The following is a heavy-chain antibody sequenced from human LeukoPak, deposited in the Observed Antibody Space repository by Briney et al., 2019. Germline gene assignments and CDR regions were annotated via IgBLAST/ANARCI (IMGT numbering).Heavy chain of an antibody. CDR3: ARGGGPIVGYCSGGSCYPIYQRPGYYFDY. Sequence: SETLSLTCAVYGGSFSGYYWSWIRQPPGKGLEWIGEINHSGSTNYNAALKSRVTISVDTSKDQFSLKLSSVTAADTAVYYCARGGGPIVGYCSGGSCYPIYQRPGYYFDYWGQGTLVTVSS. D-gene: IGHD2-15*01. CDR1: GGSFSGYY. V-gene: IGHV4-34*01. J-gene: IGHJ4*02. CDR2: INHSGST.